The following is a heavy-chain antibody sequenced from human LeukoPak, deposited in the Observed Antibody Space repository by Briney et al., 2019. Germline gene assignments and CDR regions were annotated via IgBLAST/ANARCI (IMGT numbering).Heavy chain of an antibody. V-gene: IGHV1-69*04. Sequence: SVTVFCKASGGSFRNKVVSWVRQAPGQGLEWMGRIIPILGTTDYAQKFQGRVTITADKATNTAYMEVRDLRSDDTGVYYCARSGGSSWYTSLYYWGQGTLVTVSS. CDR1: GGSFRNKV. CDR2: IIPILGTT. CDR3: ARSGGSSWYTSLYY. D-gene: IGHD6-13*01. J-gene: IGHJ4*02.